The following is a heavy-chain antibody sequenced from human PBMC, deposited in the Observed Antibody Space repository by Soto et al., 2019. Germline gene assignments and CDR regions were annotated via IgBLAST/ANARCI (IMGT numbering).Heavy chain of an antibody. J-gene: IGHJ4*02. Sequence: QVQLVQSGAEVKKPGASVKVSCKASGYTFTSYAMRWVRQAPGQRLEWMGWINAGNGNTKYSQKFQGRVTITRDTPASTAYMELSSLRSEDTAGYYGARDGGATGDWGQGTLVTVSS. CDR1: GYTFTSYA. CDR3: ARDGGATGD. D-gene: IGHD3-16*01. CDR2: INAGNGNT. V-gene: IGHV1-3*01.